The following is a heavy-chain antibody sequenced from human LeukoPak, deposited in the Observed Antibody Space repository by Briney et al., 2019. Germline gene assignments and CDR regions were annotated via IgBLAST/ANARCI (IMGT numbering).Heavy chain of an antibody. V-gene: IGHV3-48*01. J-gene: IGHJ4*02. CDR3: ARGTLIQLWLIDY. CDR2: ISSSGNTI. Sequence: GGSLRLSCAASGFTFSNYDMKWVRQAPGKGLEWVSYISSSGNTIYYADSVKGRFTISRDNAKNSLFLQMNSLRAEDTAVYYCARGTLIQLWLIDYWGQGTLVTVSS. D-gene: IGHD5-18*01. CDR1: GFTFSNYD.